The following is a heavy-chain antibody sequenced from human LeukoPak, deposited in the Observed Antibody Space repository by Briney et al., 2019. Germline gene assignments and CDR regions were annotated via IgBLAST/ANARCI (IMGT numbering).Heavy chain of an antibody. CDR1: GFTCGDYA. D-gene: IGHD1-14*01. J-gene: IGHJ4*02. V-gene: IGHV3-49*04. Sequence: GGSLRLSCTASGFTCGDYAMSWARQAPGKGLEWVGFIRSKAYGGTTEYAGSVKGRFTISRDDSKSIAYLQMNSLKTEDTAVYYCSYSGYNDYWGQGTLVTVSS. CDR2: IRSKAYGGTT. CDR3: SYSGYNDY.